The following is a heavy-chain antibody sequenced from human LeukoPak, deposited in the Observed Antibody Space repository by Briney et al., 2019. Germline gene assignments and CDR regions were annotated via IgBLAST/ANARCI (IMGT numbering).Heavy chain of an antibody. V-gene: IGHV3-30*02. CDR3: AKSMVRGYSYYYMYV. D-gene: IGHD3-10*01. CDR1: GFTFSRYG. J-gene: IGHJ6*03. Sequence: GGALRLSCAACGFTFSRYGMHWVCEAAGKGVEGGAFIRDEGSNKYCADFVKGRFTISKDTSKNQLYLTMTNLSPEDTAVYYCAKSMVRGYSYYYMYVWGKGTTIPVS. CDR2: IRDEGSNK.